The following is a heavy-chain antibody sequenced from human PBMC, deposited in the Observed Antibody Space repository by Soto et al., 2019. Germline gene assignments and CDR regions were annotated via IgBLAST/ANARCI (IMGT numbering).Heavy chain of an antibody. CDR3: AKDTSSSGWSSNYYGMDV. V-gene: IGHV3-43*01. CDR2: ISWDGGST. J-gene: IGHJ6*02. Sequence: EVQLVESGGVVVQPGGSLRLSCAASGFTFDDYTMHWVRQAPGKGLEWVSPISWDGGSTYYADSVKGRFTISRDNSKNALYLQMNSLRTEDTALYYCAKDTSSSGWSSNYYGMDVWGQGTTVTVSS. CDR1: GFTFDDYT. D-gene: IGHD6-19*01.